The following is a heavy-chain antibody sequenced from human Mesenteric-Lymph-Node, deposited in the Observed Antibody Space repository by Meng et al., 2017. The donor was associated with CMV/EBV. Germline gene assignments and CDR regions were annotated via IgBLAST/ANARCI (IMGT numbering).Heavy chain of an antibody. D-gene: IGHD2/OR15-2a*01. J-gene: IGHJ6*02. Sequence: GSLRLSCAVYGGSFSGYYWSWIRQPPGKGLEWIGEINHSGSTYYNPSLKSRVTISVDTSKNQFSLKLSSVTAADTAVYYCARDVRDNYYYYGMDAWGQGTTVTVSS. CDR3: ARDVRDNYYYYGMDA. V-gene: IGHV4-34*01. CDR1: GGSFSGYY. CDR2: INHSGST.